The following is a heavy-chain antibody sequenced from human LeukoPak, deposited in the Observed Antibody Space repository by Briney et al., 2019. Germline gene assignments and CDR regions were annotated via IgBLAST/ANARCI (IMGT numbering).Heavy chain of an antibody. V-gene: IGHV1-24*01. Sequence: ASVKVSCKVSGYTLTELSMHWVRQAPGKGLEWMGGFDTEDGETIYAQKFQGRVTMTEDTSTDTAYMELSSLRSDDTAVYYCARGSADFGTMIVVVITDDLGYWGQGTLVTVSS. CDR3: ARGSADFGTMIVVVITDDLGY. CDR1: GYTLTELS. CDR2: FDTEDGET. J-gene: IGHJ4*02. D-gene: IGHD3-22*01.